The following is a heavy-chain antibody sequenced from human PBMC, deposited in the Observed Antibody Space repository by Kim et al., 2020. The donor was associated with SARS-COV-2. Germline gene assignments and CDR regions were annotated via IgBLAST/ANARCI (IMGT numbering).Heavy chain of an antibody. V-gene: IGHV3-21*01. Sequence: GGSLRLSCAASGFTFSSYSMNWVRQAPGKGLEWVSSISSSSSYIYYADSVKGRFTISRDNAKNSLYLQMNSLRAEDTAVYYCARVGYCSSTSCYDAGAFDIWGQGTMVTVSS. CDR3: ARVGYCSSTSCYDAGAFDI. CDR2: ISSSSSYI. CDR1: GFTFSSYS. D-gene: IGHD2-2*01. J-gene: IGHJ3*02.